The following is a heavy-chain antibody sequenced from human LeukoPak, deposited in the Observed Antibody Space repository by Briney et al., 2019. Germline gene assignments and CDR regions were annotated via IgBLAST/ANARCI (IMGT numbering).Heavy chain of an antibody. CDR1: GFTFSTYA. J-gene: IGHJ4*02. Sequence: GGSLRLSCAASGFTFSTYAMSWVRQAPGKGLEWVSAISGSGGYTYYADSVKGRFTISRDNSKNTLYLQMNSLRAEDTAVYYCARDDGNYYDSSGFDYWGQGTLVTVSS. CDR2: ISGSGGYT. V-gene: IGHV3-23*01. CDR3: ARDDGNYYDSSGFDY. D-gene: IGHD3-22*01.